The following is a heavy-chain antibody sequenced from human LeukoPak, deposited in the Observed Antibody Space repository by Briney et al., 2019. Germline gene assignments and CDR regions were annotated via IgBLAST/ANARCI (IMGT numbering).Heavy chain of an antibody. D-gene: IGHD3-16*01. CDR2: IKQDGSEK. CDR3: ASAPYDYVWGSYMARYALDI. V-gene: IGHV3-7*01. Sequence: GGSLRLSCAASGFTFSSYWVSWVRQAPGKGLEWVANIKQDGSEKYYVDSVKGRFTISRDNAKNSLYLQMNSLRAEDTAVYYCASAPYDYVWGSYMARYALDIWGQGTMVTVSS. CDR1: GFTFSSYW. J-gene: IGHJ3*02.